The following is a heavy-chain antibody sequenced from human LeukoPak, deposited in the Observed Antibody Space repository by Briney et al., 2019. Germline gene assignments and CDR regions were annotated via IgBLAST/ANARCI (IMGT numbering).Heavy chain of an antibody. J-gene: IGHJ4*02. V-gene: IGHV4-34*01. CDR3: ARGFHYYDSSGYYATSGEKYEGTFDY. Sequence: SETLSLTCAVYGGSFSGYYWSWIRQPPGKGLEWIGEINHSGSTNYNPSLKSRVTISVDTSKNQFSLKLSSVTAADTAVYYCARGFHYYDSSGYYATSGEKYEGTFDYWGQGTLVTVSS. CDR2: INHSGST. D-gene: IGHD3-22*01. CDR1: GGSFSGYY.